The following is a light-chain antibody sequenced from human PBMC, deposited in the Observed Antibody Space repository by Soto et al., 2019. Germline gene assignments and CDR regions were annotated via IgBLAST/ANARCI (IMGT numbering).Light chain of an antibody. CDR3: QQYNNWPPWT. CDR2: DAS. Sequence: EIVMTQSPVTLSVTPRERATLSCRASQSVRSNLAWYQQKPGQAPRLLMYDASTRATGIPARFSGSGSGTEFTLTISSLQSEDFAVYYCQQYNNWPPWTFGQGTKVDI. CDR1: QSVRSN. J-gene: IGKJ1*01. V-gene: IGKV3-15*01.